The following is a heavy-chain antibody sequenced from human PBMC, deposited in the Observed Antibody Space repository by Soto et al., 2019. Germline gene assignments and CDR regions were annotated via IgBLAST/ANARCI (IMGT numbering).Heavy chain of an antibody. J-gene: IGHJ6*02. CDR2: FYSGGST. V-gene: IGHV3-66*01. CDR1: GFTVSSNY. D-gene: IGHD2-2*01. Sequence: EVQLVESGGGLVQPGGSLRLSCAASGFTVSSNYMSWVRQAPGKGLEGVSGFYSGGSTYYADSVKGRFTISRDNSKNTLYIQMNSLRAEDTAVYYCARDRLVVVPAAIYYYGMDVWGQGTTVTVSS. CDR3: ARDRLVVVPAAIYYYGMDV.